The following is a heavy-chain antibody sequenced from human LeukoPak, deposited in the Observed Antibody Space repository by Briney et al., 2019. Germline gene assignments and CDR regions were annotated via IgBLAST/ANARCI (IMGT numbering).Heavy chain of an antibody. CDR3: ARVRPYYGSGSYRDNFDY. CDR1: GYTFTSYY. Sequence: ASVKVSCKASGYTFTSYYMHWVRQAPGQGLEWMGIINPSGGSTNYAKNFQGRVTMTRNTSISTAYMELSSLRSEDTAVYYCARVRPYYGSGSYRDNFDYWGQGTLVTVSS. D-gene: IGHD3-10*01. CDR2: INPSGGST. V-gene: IGHV1-46*01. J-gene: IGHJ4*02.